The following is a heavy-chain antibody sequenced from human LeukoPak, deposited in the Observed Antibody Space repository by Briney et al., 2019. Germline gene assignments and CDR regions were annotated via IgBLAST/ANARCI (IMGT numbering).Heavy chain of an antibody. CDR2: IKQDGSEK. V-gene: IGHV3-7*01. D-gene: IGHD1-26*01. CDR1: GFTFSSYW. CDR3: ARNSGTNA. Sequence: PGGSLRLSCGASGFTFSSYWMSWVRQAPGRGLEWVANIKQDGSEKYYVDSVKGRFTISRDNAKNSLYLQMNSLRAEDTAVYYCARNSGTNAWGQGTLVIVSS. J-gene: IGHJ4*02.